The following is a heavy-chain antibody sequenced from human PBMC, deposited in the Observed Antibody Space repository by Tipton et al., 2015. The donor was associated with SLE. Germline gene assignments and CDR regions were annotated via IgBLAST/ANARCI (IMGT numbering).Heavy chain of an antibody. J-gene: IGHJ5*02. CDR2: ISSSSSYI. CDR1: GFTFDDYG. V-gene: IGHV3-21*01. Sequence: SLRLSCAASGFTFDDYGMSWVRQAPGKGLEWVSSISSSSSYIYYADSVKGRFTISRDNAKNSLYLQMSSLRAEDTAVYYCARDFLREEGIDPWGQGTLVTVSS. D-gene: IGHD1-26*01. CDR3: ARDFLREEGIDP.